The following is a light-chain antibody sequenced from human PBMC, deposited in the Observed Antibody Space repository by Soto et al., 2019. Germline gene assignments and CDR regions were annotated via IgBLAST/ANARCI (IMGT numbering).Light chain of an antibody. CDR1: SSNIGNNH. CDR2: END. J-gene: IGLJ2*01. CDR3: GTWDSSLSAGV. Sequence: QSVLTQPPSVSAAPGQTVTIPCSGSSSNIGNNHASWYQQFPGAAPKLLIYENDKRPSGIPDRFSGSKTGTSAALGITGRQTGDEADYYCGTWDSSLSAGVFGGGTKLTVL. V-gene: IGLV1-51*01.